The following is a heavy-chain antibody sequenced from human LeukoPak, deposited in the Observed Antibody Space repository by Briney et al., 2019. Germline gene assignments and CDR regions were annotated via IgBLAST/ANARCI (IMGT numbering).Heavy chain of an antibody. D-gene: IGHD3-3*02. J-gene: IGHJ4*02. CDR2: INPKSGGT. V-gene: IGHV1-2*02. CDR1: GYTFTGYY. Sequence: GASVKVSCKASGYTFTGYYMHWVRQAPGQGLEWMGWINPKSGGTNYAQKFQGRVTMTRDTSISTGYMELSRLTSDDTAVFYCARALDSLPSYATDYWGQGTLVTVSS. CDR3: ARALDSLPSYATDY.